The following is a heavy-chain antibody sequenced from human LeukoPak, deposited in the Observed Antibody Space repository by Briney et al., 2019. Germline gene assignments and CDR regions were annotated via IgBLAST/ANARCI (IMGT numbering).Heavy chain of an antibody. D-gene: IGHD6-6*01. CDR2: IKQDGSEK. Sequence: GGSLRLSCAASGFTFNSYWMSWVRQAPGKGLEWVANIKQDGSEKYYVDSVKGRFTISRDNAKNSLDLQMNSLRAEDTAVYYCARVYSSSSGKNAFDVWGQGTMVTVSP. V-gene: IGHV3-7*03. CDR3: ARVYSSSSGKNAFDV. J-gene: IGHJ3*01. CDR1: GFTFNSYW.